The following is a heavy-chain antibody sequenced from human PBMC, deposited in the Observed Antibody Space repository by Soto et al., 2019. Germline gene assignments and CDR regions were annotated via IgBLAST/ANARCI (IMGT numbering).Heavy chain of an antibody. CDR2: IHHSGSA. CDR3: ARVGNSWYND. CDR1: GGSISSGDYY. V-gene: IGHV4-31*03. Sequence: SEILSLTCTVSGGSISSGDYYWSWIRQHPGKGLEWIGYIHHSGSAYYSPSLKSRVTISVDTAKNQFSLKLSYGTAADTALYYCARVGNSWYNDWGQGTLVTVSS. J-gene: IGHJ5*02.